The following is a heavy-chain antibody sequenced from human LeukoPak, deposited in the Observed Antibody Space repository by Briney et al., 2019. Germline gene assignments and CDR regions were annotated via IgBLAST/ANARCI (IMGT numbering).Heavy chain of an antibody. CDR1: GFTLSNYW. J-gene: IGHJ4*02. D-gene: IGHD5-12*01. CDR2: INSDGNST. Sequence: QSGESLRLSCAASGFTLSNYWMQWVRQAPGKGPVWVSRINSDGNSTTYADSVKGRFTISRDNAKNTLYLQMNSLRVEDTAVYYCARGSIMVATTSDFDYWGQGTLVTVSS. V-gene: IGHV3-74*01. CDR3: ARGSIMVATTSDFDY.